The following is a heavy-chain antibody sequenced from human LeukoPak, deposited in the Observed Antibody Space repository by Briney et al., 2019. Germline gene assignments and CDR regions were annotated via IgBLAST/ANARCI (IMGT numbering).Heavy chain of an antibody. Sequence: PSETLSLTCDVSGVSINTCGYYWTSIRLPPAKGLEWIVYKYYSGSTRYNSSLRSRLTISLDTSKNQFSLRLTSVAAADTAVYYCARGRSYGFDFDSWGPGTLVIVSS. D-gene: IGHD5-18*01. J-gene: IGHJ4*02. CDR3: ARGRSYGFDFDS. V-gene: IGHV4-61*08. CDR2: KYYSGST. CDR1: GVSINTCGYY.